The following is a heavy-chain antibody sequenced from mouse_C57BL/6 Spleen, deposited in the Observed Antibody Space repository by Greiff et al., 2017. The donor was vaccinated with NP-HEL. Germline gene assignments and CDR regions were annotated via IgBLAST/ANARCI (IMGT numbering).Heavy chain of an antibody. CDR2: IHPNSGST. Sequence: QVQLQQPGAELVKPGASVKLSCKASGYTFTSYWMHWVKQRPGQGLEWIGMIHPNSGSTNYNEKFKSKATLTVDKSSSTAYMQLSSLTSEDSAVYYCAREGLYDGYRGGFAYWGQGTLVTVSA. CDR1: GYTFTSYW. CDR3: AREGLYDGYRGGFAY. D-gene: IGHD2-3*01. J-gene: IGHJ3*01. V-gene: IGHV1-64*01.